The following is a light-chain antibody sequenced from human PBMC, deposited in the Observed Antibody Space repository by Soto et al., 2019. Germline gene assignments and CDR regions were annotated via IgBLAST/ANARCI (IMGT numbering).Light chain of an antibody. CDR3: QQYDSYYT. CDR1: QRITSW. CDR2: DAS. V-gene: IGKV1-5*01. J-gene: IGKJ2*01. Sequence: DIQLTQSPSTLSASVGDRVTITCRASQRITSWLAWYPQKPGKAPKLLIYDASRLQSGVPAMFSGSGSGTEFTLTISSVQTDDFATYYCQQYDSYYTFGQWTKLDIK.